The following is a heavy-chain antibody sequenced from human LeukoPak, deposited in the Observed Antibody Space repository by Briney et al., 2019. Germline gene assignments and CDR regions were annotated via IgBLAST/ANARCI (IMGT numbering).Heavy chain of an antibody. J-gene: IGHJ3*02. D-gene: IGHD1-20*01. CDR2: IGIVGDT. V-gene: IGHV3-13*01. Sequence: GGSLRLSCAASGFTFSSYDMHWVRQVTGKGLEWVSGIGIVGDTYYSDSVKGRFTISRENAKNFLYLQMNSLRAGDTAVYYCVRGLGYDSPSPGSDAFDIWGQGTKVTVSS. CDR3: VRGLGYDSPSPGSDAFDI. CDR1: GFTFSSYD.